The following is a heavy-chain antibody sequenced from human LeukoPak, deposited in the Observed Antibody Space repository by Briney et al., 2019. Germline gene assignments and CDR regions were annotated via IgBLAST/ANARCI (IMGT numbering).Heavy chain of an antibody. CDR1: GFTFSSYA. V-gene: IGHV3-30*01. CDR3: ARDGGDGYNYYY. CDR2: ISYDGSNK. D-gene: IGHD5-24*01. J-gene: IGHJ4*02. Sequence: PGGSLRLSCAASGFTFSSYAMPGVRQARGKGLECVGVISYDGSNKYYADSVKGRFTISRDNYKHTLYLQMNSLSAEDTAVYYCARDGGDGYNYYYWGQGTLVTVSS.